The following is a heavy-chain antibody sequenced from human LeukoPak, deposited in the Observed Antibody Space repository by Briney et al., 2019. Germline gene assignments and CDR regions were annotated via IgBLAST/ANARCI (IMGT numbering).Heavy chain of an antibody. CDR1: GFTFSNCW. V-gene: IGHV3-7*05. CDR3: ARYGGSSRTYDY. CDR2: IKQDGNDK. D-gene: IGHD2-15*01. Sequence: GGSLRLSCAASGFTFSNCWMTWVRQAPGKGLEWVANIKQDGNDKYYVDSVKGRFTISRDNAKNSLYLQMNSLRVEDTAVYYCARYGGSSRTYDYWGQGSLVTVSS. J-gene: IGHJ4*02.